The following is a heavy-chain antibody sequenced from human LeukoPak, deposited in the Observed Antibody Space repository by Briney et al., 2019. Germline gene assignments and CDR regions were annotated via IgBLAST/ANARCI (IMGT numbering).Heavy chain of an antibody. Sequence: GGSLRLSCEASGFTFSRYGMHWVRQAPGKGLESVAVISYDGSNKYYADSVKGRFTISRDNSKNTLELQMNSLRAEDTSVYYCAKENRQQLTAGDAFDIWGQGTMVTVSS. D-gene: IGHD6-13*01. V-gene: IGHV3-30*18. CDR2: ISYDGSNK. CDR1: GFTFSRYG. J-gene: IGHJ3*02. CDR3: AKENRQQLTAGDAFDI.